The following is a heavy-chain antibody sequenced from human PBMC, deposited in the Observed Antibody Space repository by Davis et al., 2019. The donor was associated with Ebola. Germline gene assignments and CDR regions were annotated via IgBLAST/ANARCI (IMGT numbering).Heavy chain of an antibody. J-gene: IGHJ6*02. CDR3: ARVDKCGGDCYLLYYYYGMDV. D-gene: IGHD2-21*02. CDR2: IYHSGII. Sequence: SETLSLTCTVSTYSISSGYYWGWIRQPPGKGLEWIGSIYHSGIIYYNPSLRSRVTISVDTSKNQFSLKLNSVTAADTAVYYCARVDKCGGDCYLLYYYYGMDVWGQGTTVTVSS. CDR1: TYSISSGYY. V-gene: IGHV4-38-2*02.